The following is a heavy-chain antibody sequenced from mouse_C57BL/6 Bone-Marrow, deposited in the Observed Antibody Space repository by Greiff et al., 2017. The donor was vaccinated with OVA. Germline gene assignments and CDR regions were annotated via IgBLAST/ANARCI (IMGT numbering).Heavy chain of an antibody. J-gene: IGHJ4*01. D-gene: IGHD2-1*01. CDR3: TRLLDAMDY. CDR1: GFTFSSYA. Sequence: DVMLVESGEGLVKPGGSLKLSCAASGFTFSSYAMSWVRQTPEKRLERVAYISSGGDYIYYADTVKGRFTISRDNARNTLYQQMSSLKSEDTAMYYFTRLLDAMDYLGQGTSVTVSS. CDR2: ISSGGDYI. V-gene: IGHV5-9-1*02.